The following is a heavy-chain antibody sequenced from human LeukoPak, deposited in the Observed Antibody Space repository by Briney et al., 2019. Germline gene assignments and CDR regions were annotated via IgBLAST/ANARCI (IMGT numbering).Heavy chain of an antibody. V-gene: IGHV1-69*13. D-gene: IGHD2/OR15-2a*01. Sequence: SVNVSCKASGGTFSSYAISWVRQAPGQGLEWMGGIIPIFGTANYAQKFQGRVTITADESTSTAYMELSSLRSEDTAVYYCARDRRGDNKNWFDPWGQGTLVTVSS. CDR2: IIPIFGTA. CDR3: ARDRRGDNKNWFDP. CDR1: GGTFSSYA. J-gene: IGHJ5*02.